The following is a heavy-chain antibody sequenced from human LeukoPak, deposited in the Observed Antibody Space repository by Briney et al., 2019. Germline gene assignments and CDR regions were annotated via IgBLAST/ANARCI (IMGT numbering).Heavy chain of an antibody. J-gene: IGHJ4*02. CDR2: IYHSGST. CDR3: TRLPRSEFDY. V-gene: IGHV4-38-2*01. Sequence: PAETLSLTCAVSGYSISSGYYWGWIRHPPGKGLEWIGSIYHSGSTYYNPSLKSRVTISVDTSKNQFSLKLSSVTAADTAVYYCTRLPRSEFDYWGQGTLVTVSS. CDR1: GYSISSGYY. D-gene: IGHD2-15*01.